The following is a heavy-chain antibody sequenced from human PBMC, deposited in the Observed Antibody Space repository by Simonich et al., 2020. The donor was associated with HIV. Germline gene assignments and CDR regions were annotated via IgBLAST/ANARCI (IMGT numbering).Heavy chain of an antibody. D-gene: IGHD3-16*01. J-gene: IGHJ4*02. CDR2: INPNIGGT. Sequence: QVQLVQSGAEVKKPGASVTVSCKASGYRFTGFYIHWVRQAPGQGLEALGRINPNIGGTDYAQNFQGRVTLTSDTSISTAYMELSGLRSDDTAVYYCASGMMGFDYWGQGTLVTVSS. V-gene: IGHV1-2*06. CDR1: GYRFTGFY. CDR3: ASGMMGFDY.